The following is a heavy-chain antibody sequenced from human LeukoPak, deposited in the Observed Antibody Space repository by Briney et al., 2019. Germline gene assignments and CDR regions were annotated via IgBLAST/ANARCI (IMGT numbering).Heavy chain of an antibody. J-gene: IGHJ5*02. CDR2: INHSGST. CDR1: GGSFSGYY. Sequence: SETLSLTCAVYGGSFSGYYWSWIRQPPGKGLEWIGEINHSGSTNYNPSLKSRVTISVDTSKNQFSLKLSSVTAADTAVYYCARVFAVTVTIGGWFDPWGQGTLVTVSS. D-gene: IGHD4-17*01. V-gene: IGHV4-34*01. CDR3: ARVFAVTVTIGGWFDP.